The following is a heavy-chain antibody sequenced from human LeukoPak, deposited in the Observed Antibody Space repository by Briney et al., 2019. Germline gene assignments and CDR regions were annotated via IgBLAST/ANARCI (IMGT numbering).Heavy chain of an antibody. CDR1: GGSINGYH. J-gene: IGHJ5*02. Sequence: SETLSLTCTVSGGSINGYHWSWIRQPAGKGLEWIGRIYNSESNNYNPSLKSRVTMSIDTSKNQFSLKLNSVTAADTAVYYCARDRSSSYTRDWFDPWGQGALVTVSS. CDR2: IYNSESN. CDR3: ARDRSSSYTRDWFDP. D-gene: IGHD6-13*01. V-gene: IGHV4-4*07.